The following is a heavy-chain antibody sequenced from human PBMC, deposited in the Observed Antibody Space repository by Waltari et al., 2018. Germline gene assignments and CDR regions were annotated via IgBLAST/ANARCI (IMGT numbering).Heavy chain of an antibody. CDR2: IYHSGST. V-gene: IGHV4-38-2*02. J-gene: IGHJ5*02. CDR1: GYSISSGYY. CDR3: ARDRVGAKGENWFDP. D-gene: IGHD1-26*01. Sequence: QVQLQESGPGLVKPSETLSLTCAVSGYSISSGYYWGWSRQPPGKGLEWIGSIYHSGSTYYNPSLKSRVTISVDTSKNQFSLKLSSVTAADTAVYYCARDRVGAKGENWFDPWGQGTLVTVSS.